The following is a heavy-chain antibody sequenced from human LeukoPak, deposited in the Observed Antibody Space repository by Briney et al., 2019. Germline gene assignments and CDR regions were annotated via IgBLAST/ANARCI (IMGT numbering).Heavy chain of an antibody. CDR3: ARVSELLPFDY. CDR1: GFTFSSYA. CDR2: ISYDGSNK. D-gene: IGHD1-26*01. J-gene: IGHJ4*02. V-gene: IGHV3-30-3*01. Sequence: PGGSLRLSCAASGFTFSSYAMHWVRQAPGKGLEWVAVISYDGSNKYYADSVKGRFTISRDNSKNTLYLQMNSLRAEDTAVYYCARVSELLPFDYWGQGTLATVSS.